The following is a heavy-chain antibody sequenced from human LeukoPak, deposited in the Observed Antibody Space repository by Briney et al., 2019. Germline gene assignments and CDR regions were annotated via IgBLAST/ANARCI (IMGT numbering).Heavy chain of an antibody. CDR2: IYYSGST. D-gene: IGHD2-15*01. CDR1: GGSISSYY. V-gene: IGHV4-59*01. Sequence: SETLSFTCTVSGGSISSYYWSWIRQPPGKGLEWIGYIYYSGSTNYNPSLKSRVTISVDTSKNQFSLKLSSVTAADTAVYYCARSPGYCSGGSCYAFDYWGQGALVTVSS. CDR3: ARSPGYCSGGSCYAFDY. J-gene: IGHJ4*02.